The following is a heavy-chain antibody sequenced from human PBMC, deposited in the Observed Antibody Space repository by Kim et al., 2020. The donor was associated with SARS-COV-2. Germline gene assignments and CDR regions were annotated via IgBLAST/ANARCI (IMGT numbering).Heavy chain of an antibody. V-gene: IGHV3-9*01. J-gene: IGHJ3*02. CDR2: ISWNSGSI. D-gene: IGHD4-17*01. CDR1: GFTFGDYA. Sequence: GGSLRLSCAASGFTFGDYAMHWVRQAPGKGLEWVSGISWNSGSIGYADSVKGRFTISRDNAKNSLYLQMNSLRAEDTALYYCAKDMGSGDYGDYEAFDIWGQGTMGTVSS. CDR3: AKDMGSGDYGDYEAFDI.